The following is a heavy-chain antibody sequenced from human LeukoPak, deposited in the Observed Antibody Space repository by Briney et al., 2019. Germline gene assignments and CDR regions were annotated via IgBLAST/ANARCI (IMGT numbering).Heavy chain of an antibody. D-gene: IGHD3-10*01. CDR1: GITFSTAW. J-gene: IGHJ5*02. CDR3: ATDRAWFDP. Sequence: AGGSLTLSCAASGITFSTAWMSWFRQAPGKGLEWVGRIKSKIGGATADYAAPVKDRFTISRDDSKNTLYLQMNSLKTEDTAVYYCATDRAWFDPWGQGTLVTVS. CDR2: IKSKIGGATA. V-gene: IGHV3-15*01.